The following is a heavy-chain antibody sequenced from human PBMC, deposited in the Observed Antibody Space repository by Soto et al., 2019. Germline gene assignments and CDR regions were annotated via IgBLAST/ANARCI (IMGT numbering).Heavy chain of an antibody. CDR3: ARHSSTSVRAPLEY. J-gene: IGHJ4*02. V-gene: IGHV5-51*01. CDR2: IRPGDSET. Sequence: ESLTTSCTWSGHTFNHYPIDWVSQMPGKGLEWMGIIRPGDSETKYGPSFEGQVTISVDRSTRTAYLHWTSLKASDTGMYYCARHSSTSVRAPLEYWGQGTLVTVSS. D-gene: IGHD2-2*01. CDR1: GHTFNHYP.